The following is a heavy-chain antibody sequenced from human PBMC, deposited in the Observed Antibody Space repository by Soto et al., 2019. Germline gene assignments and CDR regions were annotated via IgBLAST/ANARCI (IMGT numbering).Heavy chain of an antibody. Sequence: PGGSLRLSCAASGFTFSTYNMNWVRQAPGRGLEWVSYISSSSSTIYYADSVKGRFTISRDNAKNSLYLQMNSLRAEDTAVYYCARDRSSSWPIDYWGQRTRVTVSS. CDR3: ARDRSSSWPIDY. D-gene: IGHD6-13*01. CDR2: ISSSSSTI. CDR1: GFTFSTYN. V-gene: IGHV3-48*01. J-gene: IGHJ4*02.